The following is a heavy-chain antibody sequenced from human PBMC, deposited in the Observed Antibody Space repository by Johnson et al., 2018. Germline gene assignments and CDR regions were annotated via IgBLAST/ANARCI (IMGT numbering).Heavy chain of an antibody. D-gene: IGHD4-23*01. CDR1: GFTFSDHY. V-gene: IGHV3-72*01. J-gene: IGHJ6*02. CDR2: TRNKANSYTT. CDR3: AITVVRDYGMDV. Sequence: VQLVQSGGGLVQPGGSLRLSCAASGFTFSDHYMDWVRQAPGKGLEWVGRTRNKANSYTTEYAASVKGRFTISRDDSKNSLYLQMNSLKTEDTAVYYCAITVVRDYGMDVWGQGTTVTVSS.